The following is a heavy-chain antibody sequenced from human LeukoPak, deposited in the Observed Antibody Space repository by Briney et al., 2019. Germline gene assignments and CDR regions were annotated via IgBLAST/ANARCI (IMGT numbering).Heavy chain of an antibody. Sequence: SETLSLTCTVSGGSISSSSYYWGWIRQPPGKGLEWIGTISYSGSTYYNPSLKSRVTISVDTSTNQFSLKLSSVTAADTAVYYCARARSDIVVVVAATPATTVDYWGQGTLVTVSS. CDR2: ISYSGST. CDR1: GGSISSSSYY. V-gene: IGHV4-39*01. D-gene: IGHD2-15*01. CDR3: ARARSDIVVVVAATPATTVDY. J-gene: IGHJ4*02.